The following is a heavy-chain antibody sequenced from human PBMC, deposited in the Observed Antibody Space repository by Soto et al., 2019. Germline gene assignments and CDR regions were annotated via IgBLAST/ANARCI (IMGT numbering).Heavy chain of an antibody. Sequence: PSETLSLTCTVSGGSIISGDYYWSWIRQPPGKGLEWIGYIYYSGSTYYNKSLKSRVIISVDTSKNQFSLKLSSVTAADTAVYYCARGHSSSYFYFDYWGQGTLVTVSS. J-gene: IGHJ4*02. D-gene: IGHD6-6*01. CDR1: GGSIISGDYY. V-gene: IGHV4-30-4*01. CDR3: ARGHSSSYFYFDY. CDR2: IYYSGST.